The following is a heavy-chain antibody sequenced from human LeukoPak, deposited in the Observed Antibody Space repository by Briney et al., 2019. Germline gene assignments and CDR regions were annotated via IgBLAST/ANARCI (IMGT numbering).Heavy chain of an antibody. Sequence: GGSLRLSCAASGFTFSSYAMHWDRQAPGKGLEWVAVISYDGSNKYYADSVKGRFTISRDNSKNTLYLQMNSLRAEDTAVYYCARDVTDYGDYLDYWGQGTLVTVSS. J-gene: IGHJ4*02. D-gene: IGHD4-17*01. CDR3: ARDVTDYGDYLDY. CDR2: ISYDGSNK. V-gene: IGHV3-30-3*01. CDR1: GFTFSSYA.